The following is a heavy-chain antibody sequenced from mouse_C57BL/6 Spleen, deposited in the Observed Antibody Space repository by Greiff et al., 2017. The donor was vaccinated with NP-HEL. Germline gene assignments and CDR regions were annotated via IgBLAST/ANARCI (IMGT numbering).Heavy chain of an antibody. D-gene: IGHD2-5*01. J-gene: IGHJ3*01. V-gene: IGHV1-80*01. CDR3: ARPYYSNQFAY. CDR1: GYAFSSYW. Sequence: QVQLKQSGAELVKPGASVKISCKASGYAFSSYWMNWVKQRPGKGLEWIGQIYPGDGDTNYNGKFKGKATLTADKSSSTAYMQLSSLTSEDSAVYFCARPYYSNQFAYWGQGTLVTVSA. CDR2: IYPGDGDT.